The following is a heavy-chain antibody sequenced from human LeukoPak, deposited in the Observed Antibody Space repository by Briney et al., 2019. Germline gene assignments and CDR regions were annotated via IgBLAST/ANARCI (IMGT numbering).Heavy chain of an antibody. Sequence: GRSLRLSCAASGFTFDDYAMHWVRQAPGKGLEWVSGISWNSGSIGYADSVKGRFTISRDNAKNSLYLQMNSLRAEDTALYYCAKDPRIAAAATPIYFDYWGQGTLVTVSS. CDR3: AKDPRIAAAATPIYFDY. V-gene: IGHV3-9*01. CDR2: ISWNSGSI. D-gene: IGHD6-13*01. CDR1: GFTFDDYA. J-gene: IGHJ4*02.